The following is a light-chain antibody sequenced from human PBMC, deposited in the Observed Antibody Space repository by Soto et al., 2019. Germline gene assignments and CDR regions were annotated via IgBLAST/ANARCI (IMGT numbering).Light chain of an antibody. J-gene: IGKJ2*03. CDR2: KAS. CDR3: QQYNSYSPYS. Sequence: DIQMTQSPSTLSASVGDRVTITCRASQSISSWLAWYQQKPGKAPKLLIYKASNLESRVPSRFSGSGSGAEFTLTISSLQPDDLATYYCQQYNSYSPYSFGQGTKLEIK. V-gene: IGKV1-5*03. CDR1: QSISSW.